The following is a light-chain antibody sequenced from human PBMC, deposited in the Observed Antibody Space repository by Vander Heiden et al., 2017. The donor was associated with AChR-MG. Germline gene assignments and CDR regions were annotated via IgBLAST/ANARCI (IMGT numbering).Light chain of an antibody. CDR3: NSRDSSGNHVV. V-gene: IGLV3-19*01. Sequence: SSELTQDPAVSAALGQTVRSTCQGDSLRSYYASWYQQKPGQAPVLVIYGKNNRPSGIPDRFSGSSSGNTASLTITGAQAEDEADYYCNSRDSSGNHVVFGGGTKLTVL. CDR2: GKN. CDR1: SLRSYY. J-gene: IGLJ2*01.